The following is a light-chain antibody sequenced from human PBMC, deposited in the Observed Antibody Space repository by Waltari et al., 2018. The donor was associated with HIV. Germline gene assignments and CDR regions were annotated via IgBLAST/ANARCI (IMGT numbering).Light chain of an antibody. J-gene: IGKJ3*01. CDR1: QNILYKSNSRNY. Sequence: DIVMTQSPESLVVSLGGSATITCKSSQNILYKSNSRNYVAWYQKKLGQNPTLLIYWASTLQSGVSDRFSGIGSGTNFPLTSNTLQAEDVGVYYCQQYFQPPLTFGPGTKV. CDR3: QQYFQPPLT. V-gene: IGKV4-1*01. CDR2: WAS.